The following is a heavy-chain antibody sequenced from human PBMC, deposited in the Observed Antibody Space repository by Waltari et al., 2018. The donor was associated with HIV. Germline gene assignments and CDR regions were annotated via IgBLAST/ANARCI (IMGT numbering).Heavy chain of an antibody. V-gene: IGHV4-31*03. D-gene: IGHD3-22*01. CDR3: ARGHYDSSGYYRVDY. CDR2: IYYRGST. CDR1: GGSISSGGYY. J-gene: IGHJ4*02. Sequence: QVQLQESGPGLVKPSQTLSLTCTVSGGSISSGGYYWSWIRQHPGKGLEWIGYIYYRGSTYYHPSLKSRVTISVDTSKNQFSLKLSSVTAADTAVYYCARGHYDSSGYYRVDYWGQGTLVTVSS.